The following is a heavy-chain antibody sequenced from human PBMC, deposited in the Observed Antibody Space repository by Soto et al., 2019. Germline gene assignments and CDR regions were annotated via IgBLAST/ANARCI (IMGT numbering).Heavy chain of an antibody. Sequence: SVKVSCKASGGTFSSYAISWVRQAPGQGLEWMGGIIPIFGTANYAQKFQGRVTITADESTSTAYMELSSLRSEDTAVYYCAGAVMAAACIRWFDPWGQGTLVTV. D-gene: IGHD6-13*01. CDR3: AGAVMAAACIRWFDP. V-gene: IGHV1-69*13. CDR2: IIPIFGTA. CDR1: GGTFSSYA. J-gene: IGHJ5*02.